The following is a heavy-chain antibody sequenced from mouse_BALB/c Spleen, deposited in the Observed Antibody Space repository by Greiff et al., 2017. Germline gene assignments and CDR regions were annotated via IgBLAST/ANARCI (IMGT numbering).Heavy chain of an antibody. Sequence: QVQLQQSGAELVKPGASVKLSCKASGYTFTSYYMYWVKQRPGQGLEWIGEINPSNGGTNFNEKFKSKATLTVDKSSSTAYMQLSSLTSEDSAVYYCNGGLRRWDYAMDYWGQGTSVTVSS. V-gene: IGHV1S81*02. CDR3: NGGLRRWDYAMDY. J-gene: IGHJ4*01. CDR2: INPSNGGT. CDR1: GYTFTSYY. D-gene: IGHD2-4*01.